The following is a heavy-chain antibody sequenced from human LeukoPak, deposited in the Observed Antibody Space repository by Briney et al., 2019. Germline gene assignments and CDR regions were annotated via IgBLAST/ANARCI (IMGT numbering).Heavy chain of an antibody. D-gene: IGHD3-22*01. CDR3: ARDRLLYYYDSGPTGHFQH. CDR2: IKQDGSEK. Sequence: GGSLRLSCAASGFTFSSYWMSWVRQAPGKGLEWVANIKQDGSEKYYVDSVKGRFTISRDNAKNSLYLQMSSLRADDTAVYYCARDRLLYYYDSGPTGHFQHWGQGALVTV. V-gene: IGHV3-7*01. J-gene: IGHJ1*01. CDR1: GFTFSSYW.